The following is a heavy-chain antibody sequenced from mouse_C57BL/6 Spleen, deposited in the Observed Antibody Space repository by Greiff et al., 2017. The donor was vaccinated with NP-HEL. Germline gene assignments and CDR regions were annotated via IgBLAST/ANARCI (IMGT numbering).Heavy chain of an antibody. V-gene: IGHV1-82*01. CDR2: IYPGDGDT. CDR3: ARSHYGDY. Sequence: VQLQQSGPELVKPGASVTISCKASGYAFSSSWMHWVKQRPGKGLEWIGRIYPGDGDTNYNGKFKGKAKLTADKSSRTAYMQLSSLTSEDSAVYFGARSHYGDYWGQGTTLTVSS. CDR1: GYAFSSSW. J-gene: IGHJ2*01.